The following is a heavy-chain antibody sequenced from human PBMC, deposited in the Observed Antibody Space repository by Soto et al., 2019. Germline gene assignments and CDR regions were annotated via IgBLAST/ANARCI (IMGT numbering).Heavy chain of an antibody. CDR3: ARALRLLEWSGDYYYYMDV. D-gene: IGHD3-3*01. V-gene: IGHV3-21*01. Sequence: GGCLRLSCAAPGLTFSSYSMNWVRQAPGKGLERVSSISSSSSYIYYADSVKGRFTISRDNAKNSLYLQMNSLRAEDTAVYYCARALRLLEWSGDYYYYMDVWGKGTTVTVSS. CDR2: ISSSSSYI. CDR1: GLTFSSYS. J-gene: IGHJ6*03.